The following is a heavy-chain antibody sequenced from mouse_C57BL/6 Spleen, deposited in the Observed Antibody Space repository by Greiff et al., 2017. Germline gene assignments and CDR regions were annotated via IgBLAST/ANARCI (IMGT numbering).Heavy chain of an antibody. CDR3: ARYGTDYYGSSPYWYFDV. V-gene: IGHV3-8*01. Sequence: VQLKESGPGLAKPSQTLSLTCSVTGYSITSDYWNWIRKFPGNKLEYMGYISYSGSTYYNPSLKSRISITRDTSKNQYYLQLNSVTTEDTATYYCARYGTDYYGSSPYWYFDVWGTGTTVTVSS. CDR1: GYSITSDY. D-gene: IGHD1-1*01. J-gene: IGHJ1*03. CDR2: ISYSGST.